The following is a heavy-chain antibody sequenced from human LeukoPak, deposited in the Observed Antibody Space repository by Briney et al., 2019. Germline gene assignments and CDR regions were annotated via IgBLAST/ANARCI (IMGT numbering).Heavy chain of an antibody. V-gene: IGHV4-39*01. Sequence: PSETLSLTCTVAGGSISSSSYWGWIRQPPGKGLEGIGRTYYSGRTYDNPSLKSRVTISVDTSKNQFSLKLSSVTAADTAVYYCATFAGGNYYDSSGWGQGTLVTVSS. CDR2: TYYSGRT. CDR1: GGSISSSSY. D-gene: IGHD3-22*01. J-gene: IGHJ4*02. CDR3: ATFAGGNYYDSSG.